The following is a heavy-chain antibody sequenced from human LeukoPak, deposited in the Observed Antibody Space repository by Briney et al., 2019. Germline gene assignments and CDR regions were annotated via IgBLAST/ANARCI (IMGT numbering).Heavy chain of an antibody. V-gene: IGHV1-2*02. Sequence: ASVKVSXKASGYTFTGYYMHWVRQAPGQGLEWIGWINPNSGGINYAQKFQGRVTMTRDTSISTAYMEPSRLRSDDTAVYYCARDLSYYDSSGYYSRQDYWGQGTLVTVSS. CDR3: ARDLSYYDSSGYYSRQDY. CDR2: INPNSGGI. CDR1: GYTFTGYY. D-gene: IGHD3-22*01. J-gene: IGHJ4*02.